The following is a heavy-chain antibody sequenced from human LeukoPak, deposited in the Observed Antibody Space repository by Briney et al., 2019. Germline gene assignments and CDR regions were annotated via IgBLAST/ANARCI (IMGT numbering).Heavy chain of an antibody. Sequence: PGGSLRLSCAASGFTFSSYAMSWVRQAPGKGLEWVSAISGSGGNTYYADSVKGRFTISRDNSKNTLYLQMNSLRAEDTAVYYCAKVWWELLRTAGPDYWGQGTLVTVSS. D-gene: IGHD1-26*01. CDR3: AKVWWELLRTAGPDY. J-gene: IGHJ4*02. CDR1: GFTFSSYA. CDR2: ISGSGGNT. V-gene: IGHV3-23*01.